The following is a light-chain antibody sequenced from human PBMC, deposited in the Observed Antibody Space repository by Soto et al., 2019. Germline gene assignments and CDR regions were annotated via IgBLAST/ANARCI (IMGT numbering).Light chain of an antibody. CDR2: EVS. J-gene: IGLJ1*01. V-gene: IGLV2-8*01. CDR1: SSDVGGYNY. CDR3: SSYVGSNTFV. Sequence: QSALTQPPSASGSPGQSVTISCTGTSSDVGGYNYVSWYQQHPGKAPKLMIYEVSKGPFGVPDRFSGSKSGNTASLTVSGLQAEDEADYYCSSYVGSNTFVFGTGTKVTVL.